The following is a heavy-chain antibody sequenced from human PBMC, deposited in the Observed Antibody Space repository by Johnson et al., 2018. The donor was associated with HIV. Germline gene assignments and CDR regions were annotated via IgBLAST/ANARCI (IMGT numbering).Heavy chain of an antibody. D-gene: IGHD6-19*01. CDR2: INWNGGST. J-gene: IGHJ3*02. V-gene: IGHV3-20*04. CDR1: GFTFSSYA. Sequence: QLVESGGGLVQPGGSLRLSCAASGFTFSSYAMSWVRQAPGKGLEWVSVINWNGGSTGYADSVKGRFTISRDNVKSSLYLQMNSLRAEDTALYYCAKDKQWMPQGAFDIWGQGTMVTVSS. CDR3: AKDKQWMPQGAFDI.